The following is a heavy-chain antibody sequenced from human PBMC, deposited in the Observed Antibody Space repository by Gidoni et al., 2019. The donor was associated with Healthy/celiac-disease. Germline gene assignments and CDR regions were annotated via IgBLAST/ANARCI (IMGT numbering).Heavy chain of an antibody. D-gene: IGHD2-21*01. V-gene: IGHV3-7*01. CDR2: IKQDGSEK. CDR3: ARDDLGMDV. CDR1: GFTFSSYW. J-gene: IGHJ6*02. Sequence: EVQLVESVVGLVQPGVSLILSCAASGFTFSSYWMSWVRQAPGKWLEWVANIKQDGSEKYYVDSVKGRFTISRDNAKNSLYLKMNRLRAEDTAVYYCARDDLGMDVWGQGTTVTVSS.